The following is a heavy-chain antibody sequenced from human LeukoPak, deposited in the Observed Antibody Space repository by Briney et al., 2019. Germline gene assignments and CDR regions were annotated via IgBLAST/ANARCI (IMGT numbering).Heavy chain of an antibody. D-gene: IGHD6-13*01. CDR2: ISSSGSTI. J-gene: IGHJ4*02. CDR1: GFTFSDYY. CDR3: AKGTGRNSTIAPSGT. V-gene: IGHV3-11*01. Sequence: MAGGSLRLSCAASGFTFSDYYMSWIRQAPGKGLEWVSYISSSGSTIYYADSVKGRFTISRDNAKNSLYLQMNSLRAEDTAVYYCAKGTGRNSTIAPSGTWGQGTLVTVSS.